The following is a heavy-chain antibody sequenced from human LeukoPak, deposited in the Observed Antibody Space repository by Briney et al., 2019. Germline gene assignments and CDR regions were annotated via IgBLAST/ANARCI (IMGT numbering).Heavy chain of an antibody. CDR1: GFTFSSYG. Sequence: GRSLRLSCAASGFTFSSYGMHWVSPAASNGLEWGAVISYDGSNKYYADSVKGRFTTYRDNSMHTLYLHMNRLRAELTAVYYSAKAPSWRPTWYGMYGCSQACTATVPS. D-gene: IGHD3-3*01. J-gene: IGHJ6*02. CDR2: ISYDGSNK. CDR3: AKAPSWRPTWYGMYG. V-gene: IGHV3-30*18.